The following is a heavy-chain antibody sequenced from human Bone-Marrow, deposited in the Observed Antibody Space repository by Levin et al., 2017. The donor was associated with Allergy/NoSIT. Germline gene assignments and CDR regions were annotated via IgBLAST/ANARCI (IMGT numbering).Heavy chain of an antibody. CDR2: LNPNSGDT. V-gene: IGHV1-2*02. D-gene: IGHD3-10*01. J-gene: IGHJ3*02. Sequence: PGGSLRLSCRASGYTFTGHFIHWKRQAPGQGLEWMGWLNPNSGDTDYAQKFQGRVTMTKDTSISTAYMELSGLRPDDQAVSSCVRGGISSMVREVNRVGFDIWGQGTMVTGSS. CDR3: VRGGISSMVREVNRVGFDI. CDR1: GYTFTGHF.